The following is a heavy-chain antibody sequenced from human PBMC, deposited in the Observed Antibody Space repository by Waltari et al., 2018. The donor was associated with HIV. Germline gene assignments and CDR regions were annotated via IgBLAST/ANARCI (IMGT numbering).Heavy chain of an antibody. CDR1: NFSVGNNF. J-gene: IGHJ5*02. CDR3: VKGVRYYGP. V-gene: IGHV3-53*05. Sequence: VETGGTVIRPGGSLRLSCSPLNFSVGNNFVTWLRLAPGRTREGVSPIYLDYPTHYADSVKGRFTISRDKFRNTVHLLMNCLLFDDTATYFCVKGVRYYGPWGQGTPVTVSS. D-gene: IGHD3-16*01. CDR2: IYLDYPT.